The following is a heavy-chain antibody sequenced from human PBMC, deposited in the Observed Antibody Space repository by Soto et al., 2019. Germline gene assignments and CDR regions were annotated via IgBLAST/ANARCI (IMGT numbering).Heavy chain of an antibody. D-gene: IGHD2-21*01. J-gene: IGHJ4*02. CDR1: GFTFSSYA. CDR2: ISGSGDST. V-gene: IGHV3-23*01. Sequence: GGSLRLSCAASGFTFSSYAMSWVRQAPGKGLEWVSAISGSGDSTYSADSVKALFTISTDNSMNTLYLQKKRLRAEDTAVYYCAKMDYIVVGSDLDYWGQGTLVTVSS. CDR3: AKMDYIVVGSDLDY.